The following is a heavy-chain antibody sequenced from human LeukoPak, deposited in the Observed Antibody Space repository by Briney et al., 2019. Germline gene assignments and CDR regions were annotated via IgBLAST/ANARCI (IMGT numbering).Heavy chain of an antibody. CDR1: GFTFSSYA. CDR3: ARCTTGRTFGSLREIKRSREIDY. CDR2: ISGSGGST. J-gene: IGHJ4*02. V-gene: IGHV3-23*01. Sequence: GGALRLSCAASGFTFSSYAMSWVRQAPGKGLEWVSAISGSGGSTYYADSVKGRFTISRDNSKNTLYLQMNSLRVEDTAVYYCARCTTGRTFGSLREIKRSREIDYWGQGTLVTVS. D-gene: IGHD1-1*01.